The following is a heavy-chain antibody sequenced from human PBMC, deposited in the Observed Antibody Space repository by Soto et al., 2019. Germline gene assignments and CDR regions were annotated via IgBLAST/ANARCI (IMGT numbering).Heavy chain of an antibody. CDR1: GFTFSSDG. D-gene: IGHD4-17*01. CDR3: ARGPMTTVTTWGDWYFDL. J-gene: IGHJ2*01. CDR2: IWYDGTNN. Sequence: QVQLVESGGGVVQPGRSLRLSCATSGFTFSSDGMHWVRQGLGKGLEWVAVIWYDGTNNYYADSVSGRFTISRDDSKNTLYLQMNSLRAYDTAVYYCARGPMTTVTTWGDWYFDLWSRGTLVTVSS. V-gene: IGHV3-33*01.